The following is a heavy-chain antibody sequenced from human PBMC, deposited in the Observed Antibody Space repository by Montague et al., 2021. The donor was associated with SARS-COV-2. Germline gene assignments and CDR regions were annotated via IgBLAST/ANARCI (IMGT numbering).Heavy chain of an antibody. CDR1: GGSISSGSYY. CDR2: IYTSGST. Sequence: TLSLTCTVSGGSISSGSYYWNWIRPPAGQGLEWLGRIYTSGSTNYXXXLKSRVTISVDTSKNQFSLKLSSVTAADTAVYYCAGESLHLTGYYNDYFDYWGQGTLVTVSS. V-gene: IGHV4-61*02. CDR3: AGESLHLTGYYNDYFDY. D-gene: IGHD3-9*01. J-gene: IGHJ4*02.